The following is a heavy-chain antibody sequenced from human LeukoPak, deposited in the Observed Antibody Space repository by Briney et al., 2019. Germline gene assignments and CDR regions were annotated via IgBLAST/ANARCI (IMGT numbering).Heavy chain of an antibody. Sequence: PSETLSLTCTVSGGSISTYYWSWIRQPPGKGLEWIGFIYNSGNTNYNPSLKSRATISVDTSKNQFSLKLSSVTAADTAVYYCARARYFDYWGQGTLVTVSS. J-gene: IGHJ4*02. D-gene: IGHD2-15*01. CDR3: ARARYFDY. CDR1: GGSISTYY. CDR2: IYNSGNT. V-gene: IGHV4-59*01.